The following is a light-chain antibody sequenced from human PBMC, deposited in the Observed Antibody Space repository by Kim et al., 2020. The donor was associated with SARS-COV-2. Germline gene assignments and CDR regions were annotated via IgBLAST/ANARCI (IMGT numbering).Light chain of an antibody. CDR1: QTVFRN. Sequence: EMEMTQSPATLSVSPGERATLSCRASQTVFRNLAWYQQKPGQPPRLLIYSASTRAAGIPARFSGSGSGTEFTLVISSLQSDDFAVYYCQQHNSWWTFGQGTKVDIK. V-gene: IGKV3-15*01. J-gene: IGKJ1*01. CDR2: SAS. CDR3: QQHNSWWT.